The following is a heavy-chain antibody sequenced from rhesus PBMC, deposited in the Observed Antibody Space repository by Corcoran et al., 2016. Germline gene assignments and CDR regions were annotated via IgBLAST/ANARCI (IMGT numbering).Heavy chain of an antibody. CDR3: AREYCTGSGCYGSYYGLDS. CDR1: GYTFTSYY. V-gene: IGHV1S9*01. Sequence: QVQLVQSGAEVKKPGTSVKLSCKASGYTFTSYYINWVRQAPGQVLEWMGWINPSNGKTGYTQKFQGRVTLTRDTSPSTAYMELNSLRSEDTAVYYCAREYCTGSGCYGSYYGLDSWGQGVVVTVSS. D-gene: IGHD2-21*01. J-gene: IGHJ6*01. CDR2: INPSNGKT.